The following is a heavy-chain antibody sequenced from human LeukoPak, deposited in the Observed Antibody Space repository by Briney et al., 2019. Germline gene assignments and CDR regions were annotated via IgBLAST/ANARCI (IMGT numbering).Heavy chain of an antibody. CDR2: ISDSGIT. CDR1: GDSIDGYY. D-gene: IGHD3-10*01. V-gene: IGHV4-59*01. Sequence: SETLSLTCTVSGDSIDGYYWIWIRQPPGKGLAWIAYISDSGITDYNPSLESRVTISVDTSKNQFSLKLSSVTAADTAVYYCARDYYGPLDYWGQGTLVTVSS. CDR3: ARDYYGPLDY. J-gene: IGHJ4*02.